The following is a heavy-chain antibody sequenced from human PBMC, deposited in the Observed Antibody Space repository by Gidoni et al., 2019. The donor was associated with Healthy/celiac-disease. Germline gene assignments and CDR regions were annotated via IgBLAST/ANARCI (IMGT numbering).Heavy chain of an antibody. CDR2: IYYSGSP. V-gene: IGHV4-39*01. CDR3: ARQGKESTIFGVVIRGDYYYYGMDV. CDR1: GGSISSSSYY. D-gene: IGHD3-3*01. J-gene: IGHJ6*02. Sequence: QLQLQESGPGLVKPSETLSLTCTVSGGSISSSSYYWGWIRQPPGKGLEWIGSIYYSGSPYYNPSLKSRVTISVDTSKNQFSLKLSSVTAADTAVYYCARQGKESTIFGVVIRGDYYYYGMDVWGQGTTVTVSS.